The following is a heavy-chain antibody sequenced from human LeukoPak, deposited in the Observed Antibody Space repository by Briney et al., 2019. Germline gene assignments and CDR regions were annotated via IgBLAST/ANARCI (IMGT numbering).Heavy chain of an antibody. J-gene: IGHJ4*02. CDR1: GYTFTSYG. V-gene: IGHV1-18*01. CDR2: ISAYNGNT. Sequence: ASVKVSCKASGYTFTSYGISWVRQAPGQGLEWMGWISAYNGNTNYAQKLQDRVTMTTDTSTSTAYMELRSLRSDDTAVYYCARDSGERGSGSYLIAYWGQGTLVTVSS. CDR3: ARDSGERGSGSYLIAY. D-gene: IGHD3-10*01.